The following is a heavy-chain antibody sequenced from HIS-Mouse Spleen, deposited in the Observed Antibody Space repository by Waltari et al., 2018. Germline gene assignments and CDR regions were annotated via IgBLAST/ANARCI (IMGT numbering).Heavy chain of an antibody. CDR1: GYTFTGYY. CDR2: INPNRGGT. J-gene: IGHJ4*02. V-gene: IGHV1-2*02. D-gene: IGHD4-17*01. Sequence: QVQLVQSGAEVKKPGASVKVSCKASGYTFTGYYMHWVRQAPGQGLEGMGWINPNRGGTNHATKFQGRVTMTRDTSISTAYMELSRLRSDDTAVYYCARTTVTPAPFDYWGQGTLVTVSS. CDR3: ARTTVTPAPFDY.